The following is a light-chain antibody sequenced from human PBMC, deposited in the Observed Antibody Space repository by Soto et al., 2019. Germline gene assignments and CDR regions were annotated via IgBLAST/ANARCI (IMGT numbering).Light chain of an antibody. J-gene: IGKJ1*01. V-gene: IGKV3-15*01. CDR2: AAS. CDR3: QQYNIWPRWT. Sequence: DMAITQSPATLSRSPGERATLSCWASQSVSSYVAWYQQKPGQAPRLLIYAASTRATGVPARFSGGGSGTEFTLTISGLQSEDSAVYYCQQYNIWPRWTFGQGTKVDIK. CDR1: QSVSSY.